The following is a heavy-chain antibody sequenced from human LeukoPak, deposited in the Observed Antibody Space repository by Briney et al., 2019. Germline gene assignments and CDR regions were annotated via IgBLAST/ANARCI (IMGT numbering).Heavy chain of an antibody. CDR2: IRYDGGNK. D-gene: IGHD4-23*01. V-gene: IGHV3-30*02. J-gene: IGHJ4*02. CDR1: GFTFSSYG. CDR3: AKGGATVVDY. Sequence: GGSLRLSCAASGFTFSSYGMHWVRQAPGKGLEWVAFIRYDGGNKYYADSVTGRFTISRDNSKNTLYLQMNSLRAEDTAVYYCAKGGATVVDYWGQGTLVTVSS.